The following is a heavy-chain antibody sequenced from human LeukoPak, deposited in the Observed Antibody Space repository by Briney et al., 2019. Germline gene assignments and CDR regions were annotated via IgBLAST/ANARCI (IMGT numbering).Heavy chain of an antibody. CDR2: ISGSGGST. CDR3: ARVGPLWSGHHYYYYYYMDV. D-gene: IGHD3-3*01. Sequence: PGGSLRLSCAASGFTFSSYAMSWVRQAPGKGLEWVSAISGSGGSTYYADSVKGRFTISRDNSKNTLYLQMNSLRAEDTAVYYCARVGPLWSGHHYYYYYYMDVWGKGTTVTVSS. J-gene: IGHJ6*03. V-gene: IGHV3-23*01. CDR1: GFTFSSYA.